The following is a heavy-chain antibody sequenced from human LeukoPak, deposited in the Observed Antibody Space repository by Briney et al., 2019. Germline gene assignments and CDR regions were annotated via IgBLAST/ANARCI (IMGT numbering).Heavy chain of an antibody. CDR2: INHSGST. V-gene: IGHV4-34*01. D-gene: IGHD5-12*01. CDR3: ARVSSRGSLEFDP. CDR1: GGSFSGYY. Sequence: SETLSLTCAVYGGSFSGYYWSWIRQPPGKGLEWIGEINHSGSTNYNPSLKSRVTISVDTSKNQFSLKLSSVTAADTAVYYCARVSSRGSLEFDPWGQGTLVTVSS. J-gene: IGHJ5*02.